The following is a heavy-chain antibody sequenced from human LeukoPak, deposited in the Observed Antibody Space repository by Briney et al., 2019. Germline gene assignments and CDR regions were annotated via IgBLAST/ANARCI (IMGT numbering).Heavy chain of an antibody. V-gene: IGHV3-48*03. D-gene: IGHD6-13*01. Sequence: GGSLRLSCAASGFTFSSYEMNWVRQAPGKGLEWVSYISSSGSTIYYADSVKGRFTISRDNAKNSLYLQMNSLRAEDTAVYYCARDSGSSYYRNFDYWGQGTLVTVSS. CDR2: ISSSGSTI. CDR1: GFTFSSYE. J-gene: IGHJ4*02. CDR3: ARDSGSSYYRNFDY.